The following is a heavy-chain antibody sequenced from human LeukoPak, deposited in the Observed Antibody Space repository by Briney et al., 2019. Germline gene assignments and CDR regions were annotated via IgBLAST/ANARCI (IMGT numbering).Heavy chain of an antibody. D-gene: IGHD1-26*01. J-gene: IGHJ4*02. Sequence: GGSLRLSCAVSGFTFSSYSMNWVRQAPGKGLEWVSSISSSSSYIYYADSVKGRFTISRDNAKNSLYLQMNSLRAEDTAVYYFARAGIVGPWRYFDYWGQGTLVTVSS. CDR3: ARAGIVGPWRYFDY. V-gene: IGHV3-21*01. CDR1: GFTFSSYS. CDR2: ISSSSSYI.